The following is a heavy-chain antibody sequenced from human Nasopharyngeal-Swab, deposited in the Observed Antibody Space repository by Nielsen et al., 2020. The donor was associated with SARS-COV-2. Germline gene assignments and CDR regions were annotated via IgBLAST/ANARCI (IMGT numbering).Heavy chain of an antibody. CDR2: IRSKAYGGTT. CDR3: TRDPGGDGYGDYKDY. J-gene: IGHJ4*02. CDR1: GFTFSSYS. Sequence: GGSLRLSCAASGFTFSSYSMNWVRQAPGKGLEWVGFIRSKAYGGTTEYAASVKGRFTISRDDSKSIAYLQMNSLKTEDTAVYYCTRDPGGDGYGDYKDYWGQGTLVTVSS. V-gene: IGHV3-49*04. D-gene: IGHD4-17*01.